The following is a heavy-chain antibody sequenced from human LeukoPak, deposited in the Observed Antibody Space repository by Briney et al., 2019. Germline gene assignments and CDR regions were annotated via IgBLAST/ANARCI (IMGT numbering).Heavy chain of an antibody. J-gene: IGHJ5*02. D-gene: IGHD3-22*01. CDR3: ARHRHYYDSSGYWFSWFDP. CDR1: GGSISSSSYY. V-gene: IGHV4-39*01. Sequence: PSETLSLTCTVSGGSISSSSYYWGWIRQPPGKGLEWIGSIYYSGSTYYNPSLKSRVTISVDTSENQFSLKLSSVTAADTAVYYCARHRHYYDSSGYWFSWFDPWGQGTLVTVSS. CDR2: IYYSGST.